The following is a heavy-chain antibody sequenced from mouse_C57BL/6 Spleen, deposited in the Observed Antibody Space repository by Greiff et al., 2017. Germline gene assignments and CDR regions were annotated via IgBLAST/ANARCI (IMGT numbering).Heavy chain of an antibody. J-gene: IGHJ4*01. CDR2: INPNNGGT. V-gene: IGHV1-18*01. Sequence: VQLQQPGPELVKPGASVKIPCKASGYTFTDYNMDWVKQSHGTSLEWIGDINPNNGGTIYNQKFKGKDTLTVDKSSSTAYMELRSLTSEDTAVYYCARSRYLLRNAMDDWGQGTSVTVSS. CDR3: ARSRYLLRNAMDD. D-gene: IGHD1-1*01. CDR1: GYTFTDYN.